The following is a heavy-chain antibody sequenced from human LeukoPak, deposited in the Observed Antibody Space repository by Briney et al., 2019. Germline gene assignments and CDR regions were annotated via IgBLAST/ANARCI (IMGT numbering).Heavy chain of an antibody. J-gene: IGHJ4*02. V-gene: IGHV3-53*04. CDR1: WFTVSSNY. CDR2: IYPGGST. CDR3: ARTDSSGYYVFDY. Sequence: GGSLRLSCAASWFTVSSNYMSWVRQAPGKGLEWVSLIYPGGSTYYADSVKGRFTISRHDSKNTLYLQMNSLRAEDTAVYYCARTDSSGYYVFDYWGQGTLVTVSS. D-gene: IGHD3-22*01.